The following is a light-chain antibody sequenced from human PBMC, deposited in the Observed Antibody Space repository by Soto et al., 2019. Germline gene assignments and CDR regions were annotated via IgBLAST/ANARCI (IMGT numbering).Light chain of an antibody. CDR2: DAS. J-gene: IGKJ5*01. CDR3: QQRSNWPPL. CDR1: QSVFSN. V-gene: IGKV3-11*01. Sequence: ETVLTQSPAPLSLSPGERATLSCRASQSVFSNLAWYQQTPGQAPRLLIYDASNRATGIPARFSGSGSGTDCTLTISSPEPEDFAVYYCQQRSNWPPLLGQGTRLEIK.